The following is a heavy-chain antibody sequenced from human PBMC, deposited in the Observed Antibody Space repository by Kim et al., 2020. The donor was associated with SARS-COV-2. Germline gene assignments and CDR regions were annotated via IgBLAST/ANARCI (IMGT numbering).Heavy chain of an antibody. D-gene: IGHD1-26*01. J-gene: IGHJ4*01. CDR1: GGSISTNYHY. CDR2: VYNSGTT. Sequence: SETLSLTCSVSGGSISTNYHYWSWVRQSPGKGLDWIGSVYNSGTTNYNPSLKSTVTIFRDTSKNQFTLNLKTVTAADADDYYCARNVGSTPDSYFIYWR. V-gene: IGHV4-39*06. CDR3: ARNVGSTPDSYFIY.